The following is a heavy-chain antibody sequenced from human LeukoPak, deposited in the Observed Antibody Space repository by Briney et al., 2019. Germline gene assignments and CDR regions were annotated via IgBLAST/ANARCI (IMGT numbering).Heavy chain of an antibody. V-gene: IGHV3-20*04. CDR3: ARDTDYYDIRGLDY. Sequence: GGSLRLSCAASGFTFDDYGMSWVRQAPGKGLEWVSGINWNGGSTGYADSVKGRFTISRDNAKNSLYLQMNSLRAEDTAVYYCARDTDYYDIRGLDYWGQGTLVTVSS. CDR1: GFTFDDYG. D-gene: IGHD3-22*01. CDR2: INWNGGST. J-gene: IGHJ4*02.